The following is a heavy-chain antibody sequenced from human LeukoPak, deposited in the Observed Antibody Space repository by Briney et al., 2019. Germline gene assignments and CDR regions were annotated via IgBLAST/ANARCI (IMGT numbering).Heavy chain of an antibody. V-gene: IGHV3-7*01. J-gene: IGHJ4*02. CDR1: GFTFGNHW. D-gene: IGHD6-6*01. CDR2: INQDESET. CDR3: AKESNRYSSSSVADY. Sequence: GGSLRLSCAGSGFTFGNHWMTWVRQAPGKGLEWVANINQDESETYSVDSVKGRFTISRDNANNLLYLQMNSLRAEDTAVYYCAKESNRYSSSSVADYWGQGTLVTVSS.